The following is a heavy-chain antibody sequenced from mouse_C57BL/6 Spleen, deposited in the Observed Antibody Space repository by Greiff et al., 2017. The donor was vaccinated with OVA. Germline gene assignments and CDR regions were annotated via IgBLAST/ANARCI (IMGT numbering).Heavy chain of an antibody. D-gene: IGHD2-1*01. CDR3: AKSLYNGNYLWYFDV. J-gene: IGHJ1*03. CDR2: LSNKANGYTT. CDR1: GFTFTDYY. Sequence: EVQLVESGGGLVQPGGSLSLSCAASGFTFTDYYMSWVRQPPGKALEWLGFLSNKANGYTTEYSASVKGRFTISRDNSQSILYLQMNALRAEDSATYYGAKSLYNGNYLWYFDVWGTGTTVTVSS. V-gene: IGHV7-3*01.